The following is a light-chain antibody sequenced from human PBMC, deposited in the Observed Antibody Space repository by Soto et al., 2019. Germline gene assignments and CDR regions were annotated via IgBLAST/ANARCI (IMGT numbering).Light chain of an antibody. CDR2: DVD. CDR1: SSDVGGYNY. J-gene: IGLJ1*01. V-gene: IGLV2-11*01. Sequence: QSVLAQPRSVSGSTGQSVTISCTGTSSDVGGYNYVSWYQHHTGKAPKLMIYDVDKRPSGVPGRFSGSKSGNTTSLTISGLQAEDEADYYCCSNAGSYPFVFGTGTKVTVL. CDR3: CSNAGSYPFV.